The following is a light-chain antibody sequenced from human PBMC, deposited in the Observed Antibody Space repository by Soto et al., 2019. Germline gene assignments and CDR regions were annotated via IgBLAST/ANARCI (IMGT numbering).Light chain of an antibody. J-gene: IGLJ2*01. CDR3: ATWDSNTRV. CDR2: LEGSGSY. V-gene: IGLV4-60*02. Sequence: QSVLTQSSSASASLGSSVKLTCTLSSGHSSYIIAWHQQQPGKAPRYLMKLEGSGSYNKGSRVPDRFSGSSSGADRYLTISTLQFEDEADYYCATWDSNTRVFGGGTKLTVL. CDR1: SGHSSYI.